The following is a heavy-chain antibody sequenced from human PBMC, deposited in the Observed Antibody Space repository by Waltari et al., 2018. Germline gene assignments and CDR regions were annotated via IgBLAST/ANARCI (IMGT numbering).Heavy chain of an antibody. D-gene: IGHD2-21*02. J-gene: IGHJ4*02. CDR3: AKDPYGGNSGNYLDY. V-gene: IGHV3-23*04. CDR1: GFPLTTNA. Sequence: EVQLVESGGDLVQPGGSWELPLPPPGFPLTTNAMSWVRQAPGRGLEWVAAISGSGGRTYYADAVKGRFTISRDNSKNTMYMQMNSLRAEDTAVYYCAKDPYGGNSGNYLDYWGQGTLVTVSS. CDR2: ISGSGGRT.